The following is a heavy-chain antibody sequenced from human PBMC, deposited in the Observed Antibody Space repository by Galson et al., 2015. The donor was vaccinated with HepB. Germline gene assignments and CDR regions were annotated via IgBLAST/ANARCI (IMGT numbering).Heavy chain of an antibody. Sequence: SLRLSCAASGFTFSSYGMHWVRQAPGKGLEWVTVISYDGSNKYYADSVKGRFTISRDNSRNTLYLQMNSMRAEDTAVYYCAKGYSSGWYQGAFDIWGQGTMVTVSS. J-gene: IGHJ3*02. CDR3: AKGYSSGWYQGAFDI. CDR2: ISYDGSNK. CDR1: GFTFSSYG. V-gene: IGHV3-30*18. D-gene: IGHD6-19*01.